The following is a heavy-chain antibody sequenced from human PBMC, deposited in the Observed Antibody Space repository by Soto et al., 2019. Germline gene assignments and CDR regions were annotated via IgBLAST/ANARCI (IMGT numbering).Heavy chain of an antibody. V-gene: IGHV4-31*03. CDR2: IYYSGST. CDR3: ARDLRFRGFYGMDV. D-gene: IGHD3-10*01. J-gene: IGHJ6*02. CDR1: GGSISSGGYY. Sequence: SETLSLSCTVSGGSISSGGYYGSWIRQHPGKGLEWIGYIYYSGSTYYNPSLKSRVTISVDTSKNQFSLKLSSVTAADTAVYYCARDLRFRGFYGMDVWGQGTTVTVSS.